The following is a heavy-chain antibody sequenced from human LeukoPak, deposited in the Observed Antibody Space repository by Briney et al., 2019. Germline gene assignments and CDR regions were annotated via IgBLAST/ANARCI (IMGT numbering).Heavy chain of an antibody. Sequence: GGSLRLSCAASGFTFSSYAMHWVRQAPGMGLEWVAAISNDERNDYYADSVKGRFTISRDNSKNTVSLQVNTLRTEDTAVYYCARVRWNAAAGPFDCWGQGTLVTVSS. V-gene: IGHV3-30*01. D-gene: IGHD1-1*01. J-gene: IGHJ4*02. CDR1: GFTFSSYA. CDR2: ISNDERND. CDR3: ARVRWNAAAGPFDC.